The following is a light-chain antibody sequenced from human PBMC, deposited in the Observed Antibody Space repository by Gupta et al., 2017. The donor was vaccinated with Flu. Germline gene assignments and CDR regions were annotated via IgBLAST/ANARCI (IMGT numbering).Light chain of an antibody. Sequence: ITINTTGTSSAIGVYNFVCWYHHNPGPAPNLLIYDVNTRYAGVSDRFSGSKSVRTATLTIAGLQAEVGAAYYCSSNTNRSPFGVFGGGTKLTVI. CDR2: DVN. CDR1: SSAIGVYNF. J-gene: IGLJ3*02. CDR3: SSNTNRSPFGV. V-gene: IGLV2-14*03.